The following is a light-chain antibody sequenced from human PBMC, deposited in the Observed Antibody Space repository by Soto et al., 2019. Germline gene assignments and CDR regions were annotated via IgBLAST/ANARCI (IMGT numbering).Light chain of an antibody. J-gene: IGKJ4*01. Sequence: DIQLTQSPPFLSASVGDRVTITCRASQGISSYLAWYQQKPGKAPKLLIYAASSLQSGVPSRFSGSGSGTEFTLTISSLQPEDSAADYCQQLDGFPLTFGGGTTVEI. CDR2: AAS. CDR3: QQLDGFPLT. V-gene: IGKV1-9*01. CDR1: QGISSY.